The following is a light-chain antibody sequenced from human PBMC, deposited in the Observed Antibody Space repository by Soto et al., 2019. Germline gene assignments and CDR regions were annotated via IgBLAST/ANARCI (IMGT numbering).Light chain of an antibody. J-gene: IGKJ1*01. CDR1: QSVSSSY. CDR2: GAS. V-gene: IGKV3-20*01. CDR3: QQYGSSPWT. Sequence: EIVLTQSPGTLSLSPGERVTLSCRASQSVSSSYLAWYQQRPGQAPRVLIYGASSRATGIPDRFSGSGSGTVFISTISRLEPEDFACSYCQQYGSSPWTFGEGTKVEI.